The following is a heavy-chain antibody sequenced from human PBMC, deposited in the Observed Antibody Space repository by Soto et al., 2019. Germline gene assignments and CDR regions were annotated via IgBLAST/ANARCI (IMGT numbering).Heavy chain of an antibody. CDR3: ARDWLGKYLDY. CDR1: GFSFSSFG. J-gene: IGHJ4*02. V-gene: IGHV3-33*01. D-gene: IGHD3-10*01. Sequence: QVQLVESGGGAVQPGTSLRLSCAASGFSFSSFGMHWVRQAPGKGLEWVAVISYDVSNKDYVDSVKGRFTISRDNSKNMLYLQMNSLRAEDMAVYYCARDWLGKYLDYWGQGTLVTVSS. CDR2: ISYDVSNK.